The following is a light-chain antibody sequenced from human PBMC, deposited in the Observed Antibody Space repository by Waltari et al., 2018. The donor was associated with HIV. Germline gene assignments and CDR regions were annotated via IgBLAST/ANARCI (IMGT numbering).Light chain of an antibody. CDR2: KDN. J-gene: IGLJ3*02. CDR1: VLARKW. Sequence: SFELTQPSSVSVSPGQTARTTCSGAVLARKWARWFHKKPGQAPRLLIYKDNERPSGIPERFSGSSSGTTVTLTISGAQVEDEADYYCYSAADSDEVFGGGTKLTVL. CDR3: YSAADSDEV. V-gene: IGLV3-27*01.